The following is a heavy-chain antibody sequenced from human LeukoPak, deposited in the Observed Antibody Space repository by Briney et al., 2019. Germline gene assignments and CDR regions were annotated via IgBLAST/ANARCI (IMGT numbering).Heavy chain of an antibody. CDR3: AKGANSDTRYYFDY. CDR2: ISASGGTI. Sequence: GGSLRLSCAASGFTFGSYAMSWVRQAPGKGLEWGSSISASGGTIYYADSVKGRFTISRDNSKNTLFLQMKSLRVEHTAIYYCAKGANSDTRYYFDYWGQGSLVTVSS. V-gene: IGHV3-23*01. CDR1: GFTFGSYA. J-gene: IGHJ4*02. D-gene: IGHD1-26*01.